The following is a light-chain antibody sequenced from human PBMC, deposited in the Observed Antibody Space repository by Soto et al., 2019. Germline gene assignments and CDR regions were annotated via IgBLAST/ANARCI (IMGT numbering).Light chain of an antibody. CDR1: QSVSSSY. Sequence: EIVLTQSPGTLSLSPGERATLSCRASQSVSSSYLAWYQQKPGQAPRLLIYGASSRATGIPDRFSGSGSGTDFTLTISRLEPEDCAVYYCQQYRNSLYTFGQGTKLESK. J-gene: IGKJ2*01. CDR3: QQYRNSLYT. V-gene: IGKV3-20*01. CDR2: GAS.